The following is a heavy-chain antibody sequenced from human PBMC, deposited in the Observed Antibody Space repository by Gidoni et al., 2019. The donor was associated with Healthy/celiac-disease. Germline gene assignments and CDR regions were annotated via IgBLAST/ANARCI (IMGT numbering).Heavy chain of an antibody. CDR3: ARGTTILTGYRNLEGPKAYFQH. Sequence: QVQLQQWGAGLLTPSETLSLTCAVYGGSFSGYYWSWIRQPPGKGLEWIGEINHSGSTNYNPSLKSRVTISVDTSKNQFSLKLSSVTAADTAVYYCARGTTILTGYRNLEGPKAYFQHWGQGTLVTVSS. J-gene: IGHJ1*01. D-gene: IGHD3-9*01. CDR2: INHSGST. CDR1: GGSFSGYY. V-gene: IGHV4-34*01.